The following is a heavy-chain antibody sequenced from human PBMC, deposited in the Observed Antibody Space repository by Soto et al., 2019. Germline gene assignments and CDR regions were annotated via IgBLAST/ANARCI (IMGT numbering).Heavy chain of an antibody. V-gene: IGHV3-23*01. D-gene: IGHD1-26*01. CDR2: ISGSGGST. CDR1: GFTFSSYA. J-gene: IGHJ6*02. CDR3: AFTLCGSSCPPGGAYGMDV. Sequence: PGGSLRLSCAASGFTFSSYAMTWVRQAPGKGLEWVSIISGSGGSTYYADSVKGRFTISRDDSKNTLFLQMNSLRAEDTAVYYCAFTLCGSSCPPGGAYGMDVWGQGTMVTVSS.